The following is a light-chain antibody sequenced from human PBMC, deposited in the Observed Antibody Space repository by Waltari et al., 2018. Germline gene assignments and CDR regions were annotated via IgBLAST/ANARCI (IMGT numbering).Light chain of an antibody. V-gene: IGKV4-1*01. J-gene: IGKJ2*01. Sequence: DIVMTQSPDSLAVSLGERATINCKSSQSILYSSNNKNYLAWYQQKPGQPPKRLIYWASTRESGVPDRFSGSGSGTDFTLTIGSLQPDDFAAYYCQQYRTSTYTFGQGTKLEIK. CDR1: QSILYSSNNKNY. CDR2: WAS. CDR3: QQYRTSTYT.